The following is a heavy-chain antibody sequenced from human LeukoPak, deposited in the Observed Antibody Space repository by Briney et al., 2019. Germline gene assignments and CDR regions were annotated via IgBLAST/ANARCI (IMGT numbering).Heavy chain of an antibody. CDR2: IIPIFGTA. J-gene: IGHJ5*02. V-gene: IGHV1-69*05. CDR1: GGAFSSYA. Sequence: GASVKVSCKASGGAFSSYAISWVRQAPGQGLEWMGGIIPIFGTANYAQKFQGRVTITTDESTSTAYMELSSLRSEDTAVYYCARGGVVPAASNWFDPWGQGTLVTVSS. CDR3: ARGGVVPAASNWFDP. D-gene: IGHD2-2*01.